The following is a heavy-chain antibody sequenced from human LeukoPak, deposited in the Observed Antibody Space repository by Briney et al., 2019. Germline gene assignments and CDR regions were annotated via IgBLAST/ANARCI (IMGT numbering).Heavy chain of an antibody. V-gene: IGHV4-4*07. CDR1: GGSISSYY. CDR3: ARDKRGVVGELDYYYMDV. J-gene: IGHJ6*03. CDR2: IYTSGST. D-gene: IGHD3-3*01. Sequence: PSETLSLTCTVSGGSISSYYWSWIRQPAGKGLEWIGRIYTSGSTNYNPSLKSRVTMSADTSKNQFSLKLSSVTAADTAVYYCARDKRGVVGELDYYYMDVWGKGTTVTVSS.